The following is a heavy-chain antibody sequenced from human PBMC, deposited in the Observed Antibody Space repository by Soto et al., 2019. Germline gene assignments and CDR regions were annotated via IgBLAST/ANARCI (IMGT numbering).Heavy chain of an antibody. D-gene: IGHD1-26*01. CDR2: IYYGGFP. CDR3: EKRGRSTLLGRSFDY. CDR1: GGSITSNNYN. J-gene: IGHJ4*02. Sequence: PSETLSLTCTVSGGSITSNNYNWGWIRQPPGKGLEWIGSIYYGGFPYYNPSLKSRVTISVDTSKNQFSLKLSSVTAADTAVFYVEKRGRSTLLGRSFDYWGQGTLVTVSS. V-gene: IGHV4-39*01.